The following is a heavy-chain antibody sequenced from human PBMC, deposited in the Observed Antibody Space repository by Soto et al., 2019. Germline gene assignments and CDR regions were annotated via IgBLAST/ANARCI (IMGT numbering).Heavy chain of an antibody. D-gene: IGHD6-13*01. J-gene: IGHJ4*02. CDR3: VRVASWSTWCVDF. CDR1: GFTFSSYA. V-gene: IGHV3-23*01. Sequence: GGSLRLSCAASGFTFSSYAMSWVRQAPGKGLEWVSAISGSGGSTYYADSVKGRFTISRDNSKNTLYLQMDSLRAEDTAVYYCVRVASWSTWCVDFWGQGTLVTVSS. CDR2: ISGSGGST.